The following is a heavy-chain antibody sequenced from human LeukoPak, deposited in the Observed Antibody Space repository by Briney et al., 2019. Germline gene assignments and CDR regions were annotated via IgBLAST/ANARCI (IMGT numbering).Heavy chain of an antibody. Sequence: PGGSLRLPCAASGFTFSSYGMHGVPQAPGKGLEWVAFIRYDGSNKYYEDSVKGRFIISRYNSKNTLYLQMNGLRAEDTAVYYCAKFGGRDFWSGYNDYWGQGTLVTVSS. CDR2: IRYDGSNK. D-gene: IGHD3-3*01. V-gene: IGHV3-30*02. CDR1: GFTFSSYG. J-gene: IGHJ4*02. CDR3: AKFGGRDFWSGYNDY.